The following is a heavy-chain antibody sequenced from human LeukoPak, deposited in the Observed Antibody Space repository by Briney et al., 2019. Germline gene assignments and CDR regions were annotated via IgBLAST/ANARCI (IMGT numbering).Heavy chain of an antibody. CDR3: ARGGTYYGSGSYYWFDP. CDR2: ISGSGGST. J-gene: IGHJ5*02. D-gene: IGHD3-10*01. V-gene: IGHV3-23*01. CDR1: GFTFSSYA. Sequence: PGGSLRLSCAASGFTFSSYAMSWVRQAPGKGLEWVSAISGSGGSTYYADSVKGRFTISRDNSKNTLYLQMNSLRAEDTAVYYCARGGTYYGSGSYYWFDPWGQGTLVTVSS.